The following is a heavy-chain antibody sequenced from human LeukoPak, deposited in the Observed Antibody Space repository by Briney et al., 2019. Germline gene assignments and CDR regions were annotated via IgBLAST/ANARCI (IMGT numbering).Heavy chain of an antibody. CDR1: GFIVSSNY. CDR2: IYSNGNT. D-gene: IGHD1-7*01. CDR3: VRSDNWNYLFDY. Sequence: GGSLRLSCAASGFIVSSNYMSWVRQAPGKGLEWVSVIYSNGNTYYADSVKGRFTISRDNSKKTLYLQMNSLRAEDTAVYYCVRSDNWNYLFDYWGQGTLVTVSS. V-gene: IGHV3-53*01. J-gene: IGHJ4*02.